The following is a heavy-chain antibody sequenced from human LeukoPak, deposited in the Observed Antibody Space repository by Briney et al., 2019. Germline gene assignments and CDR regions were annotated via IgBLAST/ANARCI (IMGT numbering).Heavy chain of an antibody. J-gene: IGHJ4*02. CDR3: ARGTAVAGTDY. CDR2: INSDGYST. Sequence: GGSLRLSCAASGFTFSGYWMHWVRQAPGKGLVWVSRINSDGYSTSYADSVKGRFTISRENAKNTLYLQMNSLSAEDTAVYYCARGTAVAGTDYWGQGTLVTVSS. CDR1: GFTFSGYW. D-gene: IGHD6-19*01. V-gene: IGHV3-74*01.